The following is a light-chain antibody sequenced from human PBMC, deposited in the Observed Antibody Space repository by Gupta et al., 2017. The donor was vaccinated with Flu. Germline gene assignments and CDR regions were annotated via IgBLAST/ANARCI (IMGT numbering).Light chain of an antibody. Sequence: SYELTQPPSVSVSPGQTARITCSGDALPKQYAHWYQQKPGQAPVVVIYKDIERTSGIPGRFSGSSSGTTLTVTISGVEADDEADYYCQSADSSGSYVFGTGTKVTVL. V-gene: IGLV3-25*02. CDR1: ALPKQY. CDR3: QSADSSGSYV. J-gene: IGLJ1*01. CDR2: KDI.